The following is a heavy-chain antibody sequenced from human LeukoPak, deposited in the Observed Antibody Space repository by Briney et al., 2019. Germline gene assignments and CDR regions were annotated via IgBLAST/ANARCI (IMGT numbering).Heavy chain of an antibody. CDR1: GFTFDDYG. V-gene: IGHV3-20*04. D-gene: IGHD1-26*01. CDR3: ARDPYSGSYGDYYYYYMDV. Sequence: RPGGSLRLSCAASGFTFDDYGLSWVRQAPGKGLEWVSGINWNSGSIGYADSVKGRFTISRDNAKSSLYLQMNSLRAEDTAVYYCARDPYSGSYGDYYYYYMDVWGKGTTVTISS. J-gene: IGHJ6*03. CDR2: INWNSGSI.